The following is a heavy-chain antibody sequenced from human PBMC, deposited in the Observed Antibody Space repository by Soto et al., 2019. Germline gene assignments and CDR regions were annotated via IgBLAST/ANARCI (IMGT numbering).Heavy chain of an antibody. D-gene: IGHD2-15*01. CDR2: ISSSGTTI. CDR3: ARRIWDPAVVAVASRGAFDA. J-gene: IGHJ3*01. CDR1: GFTFRDYE. Sequence: FLRLSCAASGFTFRDYEMHCVRQAPGKGLQWVSYISSSGTTIYYSESVKGRFTISRGTAKNSLYLQLSGLRADDTAVYYCARRIWDPAVVAVASRGAFDAWGQGTLVTVPS. V-gene: IGHV3-48*03.